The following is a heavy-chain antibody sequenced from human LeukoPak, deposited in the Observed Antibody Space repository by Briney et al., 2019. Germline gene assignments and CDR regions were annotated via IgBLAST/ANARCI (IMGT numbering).Heavy chain of an antibody. V-gene: IGHV3-48*03. Sequence: TGGSLRLSCVASGFTFSSYEMDWVRQAPGKGLEWISNIRDDSDATTYADSVKGRFTISRDNAKNSLYLQINSLRAEDTAVYYCVRDLNWAFDYWGQGTLVTVSS. CDR1: GFTFSSYE. J-gene: IGHJ4*02. CDR2: IRDDSDAT. D-gene: IGHD3-16*01. CDR3: VRDLNWAFDY.